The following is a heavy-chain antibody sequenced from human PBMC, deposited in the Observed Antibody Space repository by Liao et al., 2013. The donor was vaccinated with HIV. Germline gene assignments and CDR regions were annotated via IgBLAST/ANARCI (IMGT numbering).Heavy chain of an antibody. V-gene: IGHV4-4*07. CDR3: ARENVSGERRRFDY. Sequence: QVQIQESGPGVVKPSETLSLTCTVSSDSISGYYWTWIRQPAGKGLDWIGRISGSGSTNYNSSLESRITMSVDTSKNQFSLNLSSVTAADTAVYYCARENVSGERRRFDYWGQGSLVTVSS. CDR1: SDSISGYY. D-gene: IGHD3-10*01. J-gene: IGHJ4*02. CDR2: ISGSGST.